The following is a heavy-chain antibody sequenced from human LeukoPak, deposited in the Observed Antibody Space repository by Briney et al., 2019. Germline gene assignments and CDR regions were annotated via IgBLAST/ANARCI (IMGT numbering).Heavy chain of an antibody. D-gene: IGHD3-10*01. CDR1: EFTFSSYA. CDR3: AKDWDYYGSGSYSDY. CDR2: ISGSGGST. J-gene: IGHJ4*02. V-gene: IGHV3-23*01. Sequence: GGSLTLSCAASEFTFSSYAMRWVRQAPGKGQEWVSSISGSGGSTYYADSVKGRFTISRDNSKNTLYLQMNSLRAEDTAVYYCAKDWDYYGSGSYSDYWGQGTLVTVSS.